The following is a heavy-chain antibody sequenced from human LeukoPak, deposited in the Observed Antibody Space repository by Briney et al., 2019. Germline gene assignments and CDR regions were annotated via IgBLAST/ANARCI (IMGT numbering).Heavy chain of an antibody. J-gene: IGHJ6*02. Sequence: ASVKVSCEASGYTLSGYYIHWVRQAPGQGLEWMGWINPNSGDTNYAQDFQGRVTMTRDTSITTAYMELSRLRSDDTALYYCARKREGAYGMDVWGQGTTVTVSS. CDR2: INPNSGDT. CDR1: GYTLSGYY. D-gene: IGHD1-26*01. V-gene: IGHV1-2*02. CDR3: ARKREGAYGMDV.